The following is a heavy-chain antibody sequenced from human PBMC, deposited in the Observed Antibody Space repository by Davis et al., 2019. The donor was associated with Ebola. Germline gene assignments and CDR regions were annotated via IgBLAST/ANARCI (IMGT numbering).Heavy chain of an antibody. V-gene: IGHV1-2*02. CDR1: GYTFTSYD. CDR3: ASFIAVAVNTIDY. D-gene: IGHD6-19*01. Sequence: AASVKVSCKASGYTFTSYDINWVRQATGQGLEWMGWINPNSGGTNYAQKFQGRVTMTRDTSISTAYMELSRLRSDDTAVYYCASFIAVAVNTIDYWGQGTLVTVSS. J-gene: IGHJ4*02. CDR2: INPNSGGT.